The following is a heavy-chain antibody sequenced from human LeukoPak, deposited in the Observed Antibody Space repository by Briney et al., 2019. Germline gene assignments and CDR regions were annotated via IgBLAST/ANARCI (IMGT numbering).Heavy chain of an antibody. CDR1: GFTFSSYG. CDR3: AKAGTYCSSTSCSFDY. D-gene: IGHD2-2*01. CDR2: IRYDGSNK. V-gene: IGHV3-30*02. J-gene: IGHJ4*02. Sequence: PGGSLRLSCAASGFTFSSYGMHWVRQVPGKGLEWVAFIRYDGSNKYYADSVKGRFTISRDNSKNTLYLQMNSLRAEDTAVYYCAKAGTYCSSTSCSFDYWGQGTLVTVSS.